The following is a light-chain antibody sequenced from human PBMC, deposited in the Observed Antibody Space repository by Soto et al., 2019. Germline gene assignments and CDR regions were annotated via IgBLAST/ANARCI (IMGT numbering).Light chain of an antibody. CDR1: SSDVGGYDY. Sequence: QSVLTKPPSASGSPGQSVTISCTGTSSDVGGYDYVSWYQQRPGKAPKLLIHEVTKRPSGVPDRFSGSKSGNTASLTVSGLQHEDEADYSCSSYAGRTLYVFGTGTKVTV. CDR2: EVT. J-gene: IGLJ1*01. CDR3: SSYAGRTLYV. V-gene: IGLV2-8*01.